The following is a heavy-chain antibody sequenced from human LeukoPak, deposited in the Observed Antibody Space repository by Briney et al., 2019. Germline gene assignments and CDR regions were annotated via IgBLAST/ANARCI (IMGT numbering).Heavy chain of an antibody. Sequence: PSETLSLTCTVSGGSISSYYWSWIRQPAGKGLEWSGRIYTSGSTNYNPSLKSRVTMSVDTSKSQFSLKLTSVTAADTAVYYCARELGSTTKVVDSWGQGTLVTVSS. V-gene: IGHV4-4*07. D-gene: IGHD2-15*01. CDR2: IYTSGST. J-gene: IGHJ4*02. CDR3: ARELGSTTKVVDS. CDR1: GGSISSYY.